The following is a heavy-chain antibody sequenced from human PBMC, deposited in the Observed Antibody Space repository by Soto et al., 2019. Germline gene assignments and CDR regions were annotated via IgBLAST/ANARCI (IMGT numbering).Heavy chain of an antibody. CDR1: GYSFTSYW. CDR2: IDTSDSYT. V-gene: IGHV5-10-1*01. Sequence: PGEALKISWKGSGYSFTSYWISWVRQMPGKGLEWMVMIDTSDSYTNYSPSFQGHVTISADKSIITAYLQWSSLKASDTAMYYCARREKSGDYHYYYGMHXWGQGTTFTVS. D-gene: IGHD5-12*01. CDR3: ARREKSGDYHYYYGMHX. J-gene: IGHJ6*02.